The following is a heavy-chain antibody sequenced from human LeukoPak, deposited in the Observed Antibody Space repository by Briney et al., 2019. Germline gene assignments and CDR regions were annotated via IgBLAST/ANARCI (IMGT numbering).Heavy chain of an antibody. D-gene: IGHD4-17*01. CDR2: ISSSSSYI. J-gene: IGHJ4*02. V-gene: IGHV3-21*01. Sequence: GGSLRLSCAASGFTFSSYSMNRVRQAPGKGLEWVSSISSSSSYIYYADSVKGRFTISRDNAKNSLYLQMNSLRAEDTAVYYCARDPGMTTVTPDFDYWGQGTLVTVSS. CDR1: GFTFSSYS. CDR3: ARDPGMTTVTPDFDY.